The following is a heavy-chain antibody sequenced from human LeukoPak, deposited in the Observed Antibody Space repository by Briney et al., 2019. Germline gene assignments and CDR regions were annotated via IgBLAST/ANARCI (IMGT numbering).Heavy chain of an antibody. CDR1: GFTFRSPR. J-gene: IGHJ4*02. Sequence: GGSLRLACAAHGFTFRSPRVKWVPQAPGKGLEWVGHIKPLTEGGTKDSAATVKCRLTISRDDLKNTLDLQMNSLKTEDTAVYYCTSVPVGWGQGTLVTVSA. V-gene: IGHV3-15*01. CDR2: IKPLTEGGTK. CDR3: TSVPVG. D-gene: IGHD1-26*01.